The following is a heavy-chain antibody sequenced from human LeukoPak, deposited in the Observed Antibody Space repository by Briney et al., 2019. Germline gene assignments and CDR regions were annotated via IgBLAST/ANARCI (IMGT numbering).Heavy chain of an antibody. J-gene: IGHJ2*01. CDR1: GFTFSSYW. Sequence: PGGSLRLSCAASGFTFSSYWMHWVRQAPGKGLVWVSRINSDGSSTSYADSVKGRFTISRDNAKNTLYLQVNSLRAEDTAVFYCARASLRAGSDWYFDLWGRGTLVTVSS. V-gene: IGHV3-74*01. CDR2: INSDGSST. D-gene: IGHD6-13*01. CDR3: ARASLRAGSDWYFDL.